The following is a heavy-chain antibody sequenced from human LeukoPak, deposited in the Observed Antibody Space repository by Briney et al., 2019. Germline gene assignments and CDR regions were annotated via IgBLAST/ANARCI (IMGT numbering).Heavy chain of an antibody. CDR3: ARDHDMVRGVIIRYNWFDR. Sequence: ASVKVSCKASGYTFTSYGISWVRQAPGQGLEWMGWISAYNGNTNYAQKLQGRVTMTTDTSTSTAYMELRSLRSDDTAVYYCARDHDMVRGVIIRYNWFDRWGQGTLVTVSS. CDR1: GYTFTSYG. D-gene: IGHD3-10*01. CDR2: ISAYNGNT. V-gene: IGHV1-18*04. J-gene: IGHJ5*02.